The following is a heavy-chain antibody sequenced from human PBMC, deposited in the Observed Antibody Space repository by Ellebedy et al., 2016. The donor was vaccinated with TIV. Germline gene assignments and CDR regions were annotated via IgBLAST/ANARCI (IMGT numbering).Heavy chain of an antibody. D-gene: IGHD6-6*01. V-gene: IGHV3-30-3*01. Sequence: GESLKISCAASGFTFSYYAMHWVRQAPGKGLEWVALISYDGSNKYYADSVKGRFTISRDNSKNTLYLQMNSLRAEDTAVYYCAKGTPGKGSSCFDFWGQGTLVTVSS. J-gene: IGHJ4*02. CDR1: GFTFSYYA. CDR2: ISYDGSNK. CDR3: AKGTPGKGSSCFDF.